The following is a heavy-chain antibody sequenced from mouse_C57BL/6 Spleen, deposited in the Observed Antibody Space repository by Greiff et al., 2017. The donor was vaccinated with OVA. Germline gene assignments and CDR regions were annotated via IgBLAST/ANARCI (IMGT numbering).Heavy chain of an antibody. D-gene: IGHD6-2*01. Sequence: VQLQQSGPELVKPGASVKISCKASGYTFTDYYMNWVKQSHGKSLEWIGDINPNNGGTSYNQKFKGKATLTVDKSSSTAYMGLRSLTSEDSAVYYCAMKSDAMDYWGQGTSVTVSS. J-gene: IGHJ4*01. CDR2: INPNNGGT. CDR1: GYTFTDYY. V-gene: IGHV1-26*01. CDR3: AMKSDAMDY.